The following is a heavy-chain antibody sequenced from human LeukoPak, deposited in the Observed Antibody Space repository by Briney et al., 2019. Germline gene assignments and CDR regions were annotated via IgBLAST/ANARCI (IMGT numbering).Heavy chain of an antibody. J-gene: IGHJ6*03. CDR3: AREKSGTLTRAYYYIDV. CDR2: AYSGVNA. CDR1: GDSMHSYY. Sequence: AETLSLTCTVSGDSMHSYYWSWIRQSPEKGLEWIGRAYSGVNAYSNPSLQSRVTISVDKSNNQFSLDLASVTAADTALYYCAREKSGTLTRAYYYIDVWGKGITVTVSS. V-gene: IGHV4-4*07. D-gene: IGHD1-26*01.